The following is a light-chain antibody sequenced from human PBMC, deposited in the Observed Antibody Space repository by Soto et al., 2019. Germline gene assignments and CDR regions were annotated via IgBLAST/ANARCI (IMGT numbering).Light chain of an antibody. J-gene: IGKJ2*01. CDR2: DAS. V-gene: IGKV1-33*01. CDR1: QDISNY. CDR3: QQYDHLPRT. Sequence: DIQMTQSPSSLSASVGDRVTITCQASQDISNYLNWYQQKPGKAPKLLIYDASNLETGVPSRFSGSGSGTDFNFTISSLQPEDIATYYCQQYDHLPRTFGQGTKLEIK.